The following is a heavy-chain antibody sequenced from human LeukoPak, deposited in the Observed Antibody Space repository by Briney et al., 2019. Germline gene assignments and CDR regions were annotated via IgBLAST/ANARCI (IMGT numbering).Heavy chain of an antibody. CDR3: AKDRYFGSGSDYNDY. Sequence: GGSVRLFCAASGFTFSSYAMSWVRQAPGKGLEWVSTISDSGGSTYYAESVKGRFTISRDNSKNMLYLQMNSLRAEDTAVYYCAKDRYFGSGSDYNDYWGQGTLVTVSS. CDR2: ISDSGGST. CDR1: GFTFSSYA. D-gene: IGHD3-10*01. J-gene: IGHJ4*02. V-gene: IGHV3-23*01.